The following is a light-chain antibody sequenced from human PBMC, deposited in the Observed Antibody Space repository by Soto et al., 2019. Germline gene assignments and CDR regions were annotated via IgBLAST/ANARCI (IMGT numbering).Light chain of an antibody. CDR2: GAS. J-gene: IGKJ1*01. Sequence: EIVLTQSPGTLSLSPGERATLSCRASQSVSSSYLAWYQQKPGQAPRLLMYGASSRATGIPDRFSGSGSGTEFTLTINSLQPDDFATYYCQQYHIYSGTFGQGTKVDIK. CDR3: QQYHIYSGT. V-gene: IGKV3-20*01. CDR1: QSVSSSY.